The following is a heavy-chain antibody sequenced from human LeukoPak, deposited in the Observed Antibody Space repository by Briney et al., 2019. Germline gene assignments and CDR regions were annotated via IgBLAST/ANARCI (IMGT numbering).Heavy chain of an antibody. Sequence: ASVKVSCTAPGYTFTSYGISWVRQAPGQGLEWMGWISAYNGNTNYAQKLQGRVTMTTDTSTSTAYMELRSLRSDDTAVYYCARGHLLEWLLSDDYWGQGTLVTVSS. V-gene: IGHV1-18*01. D-gene: IGHD3-3*01. CDR2: ISAYNGNT. J-gene: IGHJ4*02. CDR3: ARGHLLEWLLSDDY. CDR1: GYTFTSYG.